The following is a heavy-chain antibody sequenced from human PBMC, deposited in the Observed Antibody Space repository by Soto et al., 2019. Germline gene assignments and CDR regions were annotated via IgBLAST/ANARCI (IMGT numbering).Heavy chain of an antibody. V-gene: IGHV1-58*02. J-gene: IGHJ6*02. Sequence: QMQLVQSGPEVKKPGTSVKVSCKASGFTFTSSAMQWVRQARGQRLEWIGWIVVGSGNTNYAQKFQERVTITRDMSTSTAYMELSSLGSEATAVYYCAAGLWGSGGYSAPTWYYYGMDVWGQGTTVTVSS. CDR2: IVVGSGNT. CDR3: AAGLWGSGGYSAPTWYYYGMDV. CDR1: GFTFTSSA. D-gene: IGHD3-10*01.